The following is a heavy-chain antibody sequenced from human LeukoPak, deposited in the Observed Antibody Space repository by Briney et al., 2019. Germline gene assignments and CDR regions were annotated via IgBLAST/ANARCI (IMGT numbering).Heavy chain of an antibody. CDR1: GHSFINYW. CDR2: IVPGDSHT. J-gene: IGHJ4*02. Sequence: GESLKISCKGPGHSFINYWIAWVRQMPGKGLEWMGIIVPGDSHTRYSPSFQGQVSIAAGLAIDTAYLQSSSLRASVCAMEYCARIAGTWYGGRWGQGTLFFVSS. V-gene: IGHV5-51*01. D-gene: IGHD6-13*01. CDR3: ARIAGTWYGGR.